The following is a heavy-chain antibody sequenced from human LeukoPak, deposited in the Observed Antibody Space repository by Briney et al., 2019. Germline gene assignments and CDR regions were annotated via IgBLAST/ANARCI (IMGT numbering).Heavy chain of an antibody. D-gene: IGHD6-19*01. J-gene: IGHJ6*03. V-gene: IGHV4-61*02. Sequence: PSQTLSLTCTVSGGSISSGSYYWSWIRQPAGKGLEWIVRIYTSGSTNYNPPLKSRVTISVDTSKNQFSLKLSSVTAADTAVYYCARQVAGTLRYYYYYYMDVWGKGTTVTISS. CDR2: IYTSGST. CDR1: GGSISSGSYY. CDR3: ARQVAGTLRYYYYYYMDV.